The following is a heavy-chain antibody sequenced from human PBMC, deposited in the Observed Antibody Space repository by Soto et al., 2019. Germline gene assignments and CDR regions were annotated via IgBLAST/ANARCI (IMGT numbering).Heavy chain of an antibody. CDR1: GGSISSYY. CDR3: ARGSYFLGGYYFDY. CDR2: IYYSGST. V-gene: IGHV4-59*01. Sequence: QVQLQESGPGLVKPSETLSLTCTVSGGSISSYYWSWIRQPPGKGLEWIGYIYYSGSTNYNPSLKGRVTISVDTSKNQFSLKLSSVTAADTAVYYCARGSYFLGGYYFDYWGQGTLVTVSS. D-gene: IGHD3-16*01. J-gene: IGHJ4*02.